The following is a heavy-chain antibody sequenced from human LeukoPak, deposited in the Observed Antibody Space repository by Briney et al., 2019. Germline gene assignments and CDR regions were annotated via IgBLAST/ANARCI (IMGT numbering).Heavy chain of an antibody. CDR2: ISSSSSTI. V-gene: IGHV3-48*02. J-gene: IGHJ4*02. Sequence: AGGSLRLSCAASGFTFSSYSMNWVRQAPGKGLEWVSYISSSSSTIYYADSVKGRFTISRDNAKNSLYLQMNSLRDEDTAVYYCAVGTHCGGDCSGYWGQGTLVTVSS. CDR3: AVGTHCGGDCSGY. D-gene: IGHD2-21*01. CDR1: GFTFSSYS.